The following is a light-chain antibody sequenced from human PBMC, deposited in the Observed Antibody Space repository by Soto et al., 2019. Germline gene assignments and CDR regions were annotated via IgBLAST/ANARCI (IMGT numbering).Light chain of an antibody. CDR1: QSVRNN. J-gene: IGKJ2*01. CDR2: DAT. CDR3: QQYNNWPYT. Sequence: EVVMTQSPATLSVSPGERATLSCKASQSVRNNLVWYQQKPGQAPRPIIYDATTRATGIPVRFSGSGSGTEFTLTISSLQSEDFAVYYCQQYNNWPYTFGQGTKVDIK. V-gene: IGKV3-15*01.